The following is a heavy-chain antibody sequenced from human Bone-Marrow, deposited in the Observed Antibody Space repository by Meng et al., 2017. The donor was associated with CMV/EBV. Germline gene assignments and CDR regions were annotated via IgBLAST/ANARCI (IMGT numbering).Heavy chain of an antibody. CDR3: AREPAHDAFDI. J-gene: IGHJ3*02. CDR1: GYTFTNYD. Sequence: SVKVSCKASGYTFTNYDINWVRQAPGQGLEWMGRIIPDLGMSNYAQKFQGRVTVTAHKSTTTAYMELRSLRSEDTAVYYCAREPAHDAFDIWGQGTMVTVSS. CDR2: IIPDLGMS. D-gene: IGHD2-2*01. V-gene: IGHV1-69*10.